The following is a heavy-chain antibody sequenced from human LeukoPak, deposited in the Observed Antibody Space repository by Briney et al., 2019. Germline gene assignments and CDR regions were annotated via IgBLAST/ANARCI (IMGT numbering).Heavy chain of an antibody. Sequence: SETMSLTCTVAGGSISSYYWSWIRQPPGKGLEWIGYIYYSGSTNYNPSLKSRVTISVDTSKNQFSLKLSSVTAADTAVYYCARGLRFLEWPYYYYYMDVWGKGTTVTVSS. CDR3: ARGLRFLEWPYYYYYMDV. CDR2: IYYSGST. CDR1: GGSISSYY. V-gene: IGHV4-59*12. J-gene: IGHJ6*03. D-gene: IGHD3-3*01.